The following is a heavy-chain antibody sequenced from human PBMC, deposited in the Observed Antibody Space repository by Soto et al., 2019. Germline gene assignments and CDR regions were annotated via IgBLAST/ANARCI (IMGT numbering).Heavy chain of an antibody. D-gene: IGHD3-9*01. CDR3: TRKTPPTGMEV. V-gene: IGHV3-13*01. J-gene: IGHJ6*02. CDR2: IGSGGDT. Sequence: EVQLVESGGGLVQPGGSLRLSCAASGFTLSSYDIHWVRQATGEGLAWVSGIGSGGDTHYADSVKGRFIISREDGKNSLYLPMNNLRVGSLAVYYCTRKTPPTGMEVWGQGATVTVSS. CDR1: GFTLSSYD.